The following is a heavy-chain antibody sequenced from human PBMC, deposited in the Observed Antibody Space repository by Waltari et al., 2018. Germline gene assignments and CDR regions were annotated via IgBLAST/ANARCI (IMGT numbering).Heavy chain of an antibody. CDR3: TADGPGWNS. Sequence: EVKLVASGGGLVQPGGSPKRPCAASGFPFIASAVHWVRQAPGKGPEWVGRIRTQANGYTTTYAASVKGRFSISRDDSQKTAFLQMNSLKIEDTAVYFCTADGPGWNSWGQGTLVTVSS. D-gene: IGHD1-7*01. CDR1: GFPFIASA. CDR2: IRTQANGYTT. J-gene: IGHJ4*02. V-gene: IGHV3-73*01.